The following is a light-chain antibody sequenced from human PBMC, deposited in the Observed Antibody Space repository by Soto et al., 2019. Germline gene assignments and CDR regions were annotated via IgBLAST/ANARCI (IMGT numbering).Light chain of an antibody. CDR2: DVS. J-gene: IGLJ1*01. V-gene: IGLV2-14*03. Sequence: QSALTQPASVSGSPGQSITISCTGTSSDVGGYNFVFWYQQHPGKAPKLMIYDVSNRPSGVSDRFSGSKSGNTASLTIFGLQAEDEADYYCSSYATSILEVFGTGTKVTVL. CDR3: SSYATSILEV. CDR1: SSDVGGYNF.